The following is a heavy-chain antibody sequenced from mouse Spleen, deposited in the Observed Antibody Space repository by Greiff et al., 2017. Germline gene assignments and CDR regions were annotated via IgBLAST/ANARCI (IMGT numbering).Heavy chain of an antibody. CDR3: AREGKFITTVVGYFDY. V-gene: IGHV1-22*01. J-gene: IGHJ2*01. CDR1: GYTFTDYN. CDR2: INPNNGGT. D-gene: IGHD1-1*01. Sequence: VQLQQSGPELVKPGASVKMSCKASGYTFTDYNMHWVKQSHGKSLEWIGYINPNNGGTSYNQKFKGKATLTVNKSSSTAYMELRSLTSEDSAVYYCAREGKFITTVVGYFDYWGQGTTLTVSS.